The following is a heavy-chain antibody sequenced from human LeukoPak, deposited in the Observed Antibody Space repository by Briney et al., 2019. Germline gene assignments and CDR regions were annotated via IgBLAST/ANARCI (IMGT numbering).Heavy chain of an antibody. CDR3: ARDRCVSCPAWNWFDP. J-gene: IGHJ5*02. Sequence: GGSLRLSCAASGFTFDTFSMNWVRQAPGKGLEWVAVISYDGSNKYYVDSVKGRFTISRDDSKSTLYLQMDTLRAEDTAVYYCARDRCVSCPAWNWFDPWGQGTLVTVSP. CDR2: ISYDGSNK. V-gene: IGHV3-30*03. D-gene: IGHD2-2*01. CDR1: GFTFDTFS.